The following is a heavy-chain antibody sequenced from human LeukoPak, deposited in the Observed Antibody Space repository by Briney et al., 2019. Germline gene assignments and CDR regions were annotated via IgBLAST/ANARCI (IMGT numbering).Heavy chain of an antibody. D-gene: IGHD4-17*01. J-gene: IGHJ4*02. V-gene: IGHV3-11*04. CDR2: ISSSGDTI. CDR3: ARDPYGDYVNYQLAGDLFDY. CDR1: GFTFSDYY. Sequence: PGGSLRLSRAASGFTFSDYYMSWIRQAPGKGPEWISYISSSGDTILHSDSVKSRFTISRDNAKNSLYLQMNSLRADDTTVYYCARDPYGDYVNYQLAGDLFDYWGQGTLVTVSS.